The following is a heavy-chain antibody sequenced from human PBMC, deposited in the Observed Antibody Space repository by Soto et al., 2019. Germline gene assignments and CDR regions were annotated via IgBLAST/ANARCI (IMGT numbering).Heavy chain of an antibody. CDR2: IYSSGRT. D-gene: IGHD3-16*02. V-gene: IGHV4-31*03. J-gene: IGHJ5*02. Sequence: QVQLQESGPGLVKPSQTLSLTCSLSGGSINSDEFYWTWIRQSPGKGLEWIGYIYSSGRTHYNPSLKSRINISLDTSNNLLSLRLSSVTAADTAVYYCARMGLHLGELSRNWFDPWGRGTLDTVSS. CDR1: GGSINSDEFY. CDR3: ARMGLHLGELSRNWFDP.